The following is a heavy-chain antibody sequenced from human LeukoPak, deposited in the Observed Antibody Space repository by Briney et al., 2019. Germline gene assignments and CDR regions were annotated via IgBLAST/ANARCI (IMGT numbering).Heavy chain of an antibody. J-gene: IGHJ6*04. D-gene: IGHD2-2*01. CDR3: ARGGDIVVVPAVHYYYYGMDV. V-gene: IGHV1-3*01. Sequence: ASVKVSCKASGYTFTSYAMHWVRQAPGQRLEWMGWINAGNGNTKYSQKFQGRVTITRDTSASTAYMELSSLRSEDTAVYYCARGGDIVVVPAVHYYYYGMDVWGKGITVTVSS. CDR1: GYTFTSYA. CDR2: INAGNGNT.